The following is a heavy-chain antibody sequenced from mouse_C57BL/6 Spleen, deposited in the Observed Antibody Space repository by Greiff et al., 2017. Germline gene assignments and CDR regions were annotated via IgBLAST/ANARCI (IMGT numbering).Heavy chain of an antibody. V-gene: IGHV1-15*01. CDR2: IDPETGGT. J-gene: IGHJ2*01. Sequence: VKVVESGAELVRPGASVTLSCKASGYTFTDYEMHWVKQTPVHGLEWIGAIDPETGGTAYNQKFKGKAILTADKSSSTAYMKLRSLTSEDSAVYYCTGYGYGDCWGQGTTLTVSS. D-gene: IGHD2-2*01. CDR3: TGYGYGDC. CDR1: GYTFTDYE.